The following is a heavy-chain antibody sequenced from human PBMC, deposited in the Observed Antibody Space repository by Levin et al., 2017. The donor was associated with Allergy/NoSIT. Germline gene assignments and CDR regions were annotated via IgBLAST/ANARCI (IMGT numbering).Heavy chain of an antibody. J-gene: IGHJ4*02. CDR2: INEDGSSI. Sequence: GGSLRLSCVASGFTLSNYWMHWVRQVPGKGPVWVSRINEDGSSIRYADSVKGRFTISRDDAKNTLFLQMGSLRPEDTAVYYCARVAYVPGYAFGYVDYWGQGIRVTVSS. CDR3: ARVAYVPGYAFGYVDY. V-gene: IGHV3-74*01. D-gene: IGHD5-18*01. CDR1: GFTLSNYW.